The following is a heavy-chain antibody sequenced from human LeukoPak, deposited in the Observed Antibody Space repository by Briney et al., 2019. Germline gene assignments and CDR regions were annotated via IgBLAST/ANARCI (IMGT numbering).Heavy chain of an antibody. J-gene: IGHJ4*02. D-gene: IGHD3-22*01. CDR1: GGSFSDYY. CDR2: IKRKTDSGTT. V-gene: IGHV3-15*01. CDR3: TGHYDSTFDY. Sequence: PSETLSLTCAVYGGSFSDYYWSWVRQAPGKGLEWVGRIKRKTDSGTTDYAAPVKGRFIISRDDSKNMVYLQMNSLKTEDTAVYYCTGHYDSTFDYWGQGTLVTVSS.